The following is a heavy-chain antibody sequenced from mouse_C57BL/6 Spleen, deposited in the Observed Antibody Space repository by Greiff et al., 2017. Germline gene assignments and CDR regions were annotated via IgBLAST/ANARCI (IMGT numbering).Heavy chain of an antibody. CDR1: GYTFTSYW. CDR2: IDPSDSET. Sequence: VQLQQPGAELVRPGSSVKLSCKASGYTFTSYWMHWVKQRPIQGLEWIGNIDPSDSETHYNQKFKDKATLTVDKSSSTAYMQLSSLTSEDSAVYYCARHGNSAWFAYWGQGTLVTVSA. D-gene: IGHD2-1*01. J-gene: IGHJ3*01. CDR3: ARHGNSAWFAY. V-gene: IGHV1-52*01.